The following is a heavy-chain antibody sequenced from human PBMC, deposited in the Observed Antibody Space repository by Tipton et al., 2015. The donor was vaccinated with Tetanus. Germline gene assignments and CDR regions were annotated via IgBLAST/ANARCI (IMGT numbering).Heavy chain of an antibody. CDR1: GGSISSGGYY. Sequence: TLSLTCTVSGGSISSGGYYWSWIRQHPGKGLEWIGYIYYSGSTYYNPSLKSRVTISVDTSKNQFSLKLSSVTAADTAVYYCAKSNPGDYYDSSGPFDYWGQGTLVTASS. D-gene: IGHD3-22*01. J-gene: IGHJ4*02. CDR3: AKSNPGDYYDSSGPFDY. CDR2: IYYSGST. V-gene: IGHV4-31*03.